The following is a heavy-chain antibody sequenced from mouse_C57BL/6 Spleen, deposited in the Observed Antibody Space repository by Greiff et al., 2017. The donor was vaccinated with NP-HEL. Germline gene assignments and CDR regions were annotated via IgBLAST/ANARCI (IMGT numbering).Heavy chain of an antibody. CDR2: INPGSDGT. CDR3: ARGGRGYDYDFYAMDY. D-gene: IGHD2-4*01. CDR1: GYAFTNYL. J-gene: IGHJ4*01. V-gene: IGHV1-54*01. Sequence: VQLQQSGAELVRPGTSVKVSCKASGYAFTNYLIEWVKQRPGQGLEWIGVINPGSDGTNYNEKFKGKATLTADKSSSTAYMQLSSLTSEDSAVYFCARGGRGYDYDFYAMDYWGQGTSVTVSS.